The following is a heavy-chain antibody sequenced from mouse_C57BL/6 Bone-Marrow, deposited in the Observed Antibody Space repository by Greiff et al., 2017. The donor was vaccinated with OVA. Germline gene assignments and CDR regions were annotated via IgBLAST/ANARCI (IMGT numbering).Heavy chain of an antibody. CDR3: ARKAVVAPGFDY. CDR1: GYAFSSSW. V-gene: IGHV1-82*01. J-gene: IGHJ2*01. D-gene: IGHD1-1*01. CDR2: IYPGDGDT. Sequence: VKLVESGPELVKPGASVKISCKASGYAFSSSWMNWVKQRPGKGLEWIGRIYPGDGDTNYNGKFKGKATLTADKSSSTAYMQLSSLTSEDSAVYFCARKAVVAPGFDYWGQGTTLTVSS.